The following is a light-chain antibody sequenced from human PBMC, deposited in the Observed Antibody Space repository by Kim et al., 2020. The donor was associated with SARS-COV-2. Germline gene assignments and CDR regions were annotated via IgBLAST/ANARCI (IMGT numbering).Light chain of an antibody. Sequence: QSLLTQPPSVSGAPGQTVTISCTGSTSNIGAGYDVHWYQQLPGTVPKILIYGNDQRPSGVPGRFSGSTSGTSASLAITGLQPEDEADYYCQSYDSSLTGSRVFGGGTQLTVL. CDR1: TSNIGAGYD. V-gene: IGLV1-40*01. CDR2: GND. J-gene: IGLJ3*02. CDR3: QSYDSSLTGSRV.